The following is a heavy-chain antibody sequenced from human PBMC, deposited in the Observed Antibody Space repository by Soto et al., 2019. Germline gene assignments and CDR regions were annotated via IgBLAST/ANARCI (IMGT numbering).Heavy chain of an antibody. V-gene: IGHV1-2*04. CDR3: ARDIILKGNSGVYYYYGMDA. D-gene: IGHD3-3*01. CDR1: GFTFTGYY. J-gene: IGHJ6*02. Sequence: ASVKVSCKASGFTFTGYYMYWVRQAPGQGLEWMGWINPNSGGTNYAQKFQGWVTMTRDTSISTAYMELSRLRSDDTAVYYCARDIILKGNSGVYYYYGMDAWGQGTTVTVSS. CDR2: INPNSGGT.